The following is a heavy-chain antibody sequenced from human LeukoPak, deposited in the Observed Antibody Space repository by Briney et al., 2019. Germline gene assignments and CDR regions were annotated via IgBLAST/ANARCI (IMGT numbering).Heavy chain of an antibody. D-gene: IGHD6-13*01. CDR2: ISRCSSYI. Sequence: PGGSLRLSCAASGFPLSSYSVNWVRRAPGKGLGWVSSISRCSSYIYYADSVKGRFTISIDNAKNSLYLKMNSLRAEDTAVYYCARDLGSSWLDDAFDIWGQGTMVTVSS. V-gene: IGHV3-21*01. CDR3: ARDLGSSWLDDAFDI. CDR1: GFPLSSYS. J-gene: IGHJ3*02.